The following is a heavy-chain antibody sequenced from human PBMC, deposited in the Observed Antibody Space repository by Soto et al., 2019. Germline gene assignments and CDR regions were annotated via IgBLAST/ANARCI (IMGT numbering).Heavy chain of an antibody. CDR2: ISHDGGDK. D-gene: IGHD5-18*01. V-gene: IGHV3-30-3*01. CDR1: GFTFSTFP. CDR3: ARWNVQYDSYGYF. Sequence: WGSLRLSCAASGFTFSTFPIHWFRHSPCKGLEWVALISHDGGDKYYADSVKGRFTISRDNSKNTLYLQMNSLRAEDTAVYYCARWNVQYDSYGYFWGQGTQVTVSS. J-gene: IGHJ4*02.